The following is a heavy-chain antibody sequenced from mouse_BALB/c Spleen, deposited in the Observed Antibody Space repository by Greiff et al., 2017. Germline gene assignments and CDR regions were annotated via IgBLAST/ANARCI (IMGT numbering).Heavy chain of an antibody. CDR2: ISNGGGST. CDR3: ARLVWSYYFDY. CDR1: GFTFSSYT. D-gene: IGHD2-10*02. V-gene: IGHV5-12-2*01. Sequence: EVQGVESGGGLVQPGGSLKLSCAASGFTFSSYTMSWVRQTPEKRLEWVAYISNGGGSTYYPDTVKGRFTISRGNAKNTLYLQMSSLKSEDTAMYYCARLVWSYYFDYWGQGTTLTVSS. J-gene: IGHJ2*01.